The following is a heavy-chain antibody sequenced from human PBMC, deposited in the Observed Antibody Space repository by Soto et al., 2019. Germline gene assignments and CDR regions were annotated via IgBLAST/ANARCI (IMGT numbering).Heavy chain of an antibody. V-gene: IGHV1-18*01. CDR3: ARGVGYGGKPPFDC. CDR2: ISAYNGDK. J-gene: IGHJ4*01. D-gene: IGHD4-17*01. CDR1: GYTFINYG. Sequence: SVKVSCKASGYTFINYGESWVRQAPGQGLEWMGWISAYNGDKKYAQNVQGRVTLTTDTSTSTAYMEMRTLRSDDTAVYYCARGVGYGGKPPFDCWG.